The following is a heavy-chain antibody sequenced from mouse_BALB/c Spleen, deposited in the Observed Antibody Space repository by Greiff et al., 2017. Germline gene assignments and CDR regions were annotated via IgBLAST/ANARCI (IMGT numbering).Heavy chain of an antibody. CDR1: GFTFSSFG. CDR3: ARSLLLRLPFDY. CDR2: ISSGSSTI. D-gene: IGHD1-2*01. V-gene: IGHV5-17*02. J-gene: IGHJ2*01. Sequence: EVLLVESGGGLVQPGGSRKLSCAASGFTFSSFGMHWVRQAPEKGLEWVAYISSGSSTIYYADTVKGRFTISRDNPKNTLFLQMTSLRSEDTAMYYCARSLLLRLPFDYWGQGTTLTVSS.